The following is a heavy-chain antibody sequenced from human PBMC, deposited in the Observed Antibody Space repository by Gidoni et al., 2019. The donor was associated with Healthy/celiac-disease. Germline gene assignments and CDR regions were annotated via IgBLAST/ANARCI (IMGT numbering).Heavy chain of an antibody. D-gene: IGHD2-15*01. CDR3: AVLVVVAAIDY. V-gene: IGHV3-21*01. CDR1: GFTFSSYS. J-gene: IGHJ4*02. Sequence: EVQLVESGGGLVKPGGSLRLSCAASGFTFSSYSMNWVRQAPGKGLEWVSSISSRSSYIYYADSVKGRFTISRDNAKNSLYLQMNSLRAEDTAVYYCAVLVVVAAIDYWGQGTLVTVSS. CDR2: ISSRSSYI.